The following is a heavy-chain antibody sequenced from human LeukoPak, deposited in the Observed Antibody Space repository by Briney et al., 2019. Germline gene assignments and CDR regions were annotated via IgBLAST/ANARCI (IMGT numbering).Heavy chain of an antibody. CDR1: GGSISSYY. CDR3: ARIAAKVKYYFDY. CDR2: IYYSGGT. Sequence: PSETLSLTCTVSGGSISSYYWSWIRQPPGKGLEWIGYIYYSGGTNYNPSLKSRVTISVDTSKNQFSLKLSSVTAADTAVYYCARIAAKVKYYFDYWGQGTLVTVSS. V-gene: IGHV4-59*01. J-gene: IGHJ4*02. D-gene: IGHD6-13*01.